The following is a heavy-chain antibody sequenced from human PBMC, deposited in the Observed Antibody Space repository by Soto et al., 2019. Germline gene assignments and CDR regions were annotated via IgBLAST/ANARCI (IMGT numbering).Heavy chain of an antibody. CDR2: IYHSGST. J-gene: IGHJ4*02. CDR3: AREMGGSIDY. CDR1: GGSISSSSYY. D-gene: IGHD1-26*01. V-gene: IGHV4-39*01. Sequence: QLQLQESGPGLVKPSETLSLTCTVSGGSISSSSYYWGWIRQPPGKGLEWIGTIYHSGSTYYKPSLKSRVTVSVDTSTNQFSLKLNSVTAADTAIYYCAREMGGSIDYWGQGTLVTVSS.